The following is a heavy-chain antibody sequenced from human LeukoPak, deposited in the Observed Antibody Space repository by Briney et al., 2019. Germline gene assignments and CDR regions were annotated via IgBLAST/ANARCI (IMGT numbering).Heavy chain of an antibody. J-gene: IGHJ4*02. Sequence: ASVKVSCKASGYTFTSYYMHWVRQVPGQGLEWMGIINPSGGSTSYAQKFQGRVTMTRDTSTSTVYMELSSLRSEDTAVYYCARGAITIFGVVIITPHSFDYWGQGTLVTVSS. CDR1: GYTFTSYY. D-gene: IGHD3-3*01. CDR3: ARGAITIFGVVIITPHSFDY. CDR2: INPSGGST. V-gene: IGHV1-46*01.